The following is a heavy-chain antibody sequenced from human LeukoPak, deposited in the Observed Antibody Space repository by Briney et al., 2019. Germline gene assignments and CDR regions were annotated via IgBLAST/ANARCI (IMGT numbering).Heavy chain of an antibody. CDR1: GFTFSSYE. J-gene: IGHJ4*02. Sequence: PGGSLRLSCAASGFTFSSYEMNWVRQAPGKGLEWVSYISSSGSTIYYADSVKGRFTISRDYAKNSLYLQMNSLRVEDTAVYYCAKVAKYYYGPETYYFFEQWGQGTPVTASS. CDR3: AKVAKYYYGPETYYFFEQ. D-gene: IGHD3-10*01. V-gene: IGHV3-48*03. CDR2: ISSSGSTI.